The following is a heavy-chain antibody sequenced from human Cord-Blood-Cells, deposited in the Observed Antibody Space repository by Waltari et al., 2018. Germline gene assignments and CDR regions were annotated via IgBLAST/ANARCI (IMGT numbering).Heavy chain of an antibody. D-gene: IGHD3-22*01. CDR3: ARVLGYYDSSGYLGEEDV. CDR1: GFTVSSNY. CDR2: SYSGGST. Sequence: EVQLVESGGGLIQPGGSLRLSCAASGFTVSSNYMSWVRQAPGKGLEWVSVSYSGGSTYYADSVKGRFTISRDNSKNTLYLQMNSLRAEDTAVYYCARVLGYYDSSGYLGEEDVWGQGTTVTVSS. V-gene: IGHV3-53*01. J-gene: IGHJ6*02.